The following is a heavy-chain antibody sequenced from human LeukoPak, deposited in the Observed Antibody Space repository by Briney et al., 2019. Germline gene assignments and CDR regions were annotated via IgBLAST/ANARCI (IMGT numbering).Heavy chain of an antibody. CDR2: IYYSGTT. Sequence: SETLSLTCSVSGGSISSGDYFWTWIRQPPGKGLEYIGYIYYSGTTYYNPSLKSRITMSVDMCANQFSLRLTSVSAADTAVYYCTRAYWIGFHFDSWGQGILVSVSS. CDR3: TRAYWIGFHFDS. V-gene: IGHV4-30-4*01. CDR1: GGSISSGDYF. D-gene: IGHD3-3*01. J-gene: IGHJ4*02.